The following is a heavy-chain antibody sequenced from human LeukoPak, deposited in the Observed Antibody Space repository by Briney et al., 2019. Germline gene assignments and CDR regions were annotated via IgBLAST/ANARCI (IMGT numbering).Heavy chain of an antibody. CDR2: IIPIFGTA. Sequence: AVMVSCKASGGTFSSYAISWVRQAPGQGLEWMGGIIPIFGTANYAQKFQGRVTITTDESTSTAYMELSSLRSEDTAVYYCARGPLLDAFDIWGQGTMVTVSS. CDR3: ARGPLLDAFDI. V-gene: IGHV1-69*05. J-gene: IGHJ3*02. CDR1: GGTFSSYA. D-gene: IGHD2-21*01.